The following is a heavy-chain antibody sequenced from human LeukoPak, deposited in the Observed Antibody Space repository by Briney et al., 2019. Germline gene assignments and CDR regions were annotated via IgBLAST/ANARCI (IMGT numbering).Heavy chain of an antibody. CDR3: AKDLYHWKAPGYFDY. J-gene: IGHJ4*02. D-gene: IGHD1-20*01. Sequence: GGSLRLSCAASGFTFSSVAMSWVREAPGKGLEWVSTIIVSGGSTYYADSVKSRFTISRDNSKSTMYLQMSSLRAEDTAVYYCAKDLYHWKAPGYFDYWGQGTLVTVSS. CDR1: GFTFSSVA. V-gene: IGHV3-23*01. CDR2: IIVSGGST.